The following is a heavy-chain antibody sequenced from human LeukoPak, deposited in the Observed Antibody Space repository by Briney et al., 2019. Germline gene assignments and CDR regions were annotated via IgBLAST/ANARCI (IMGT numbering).Heavy chain of an antibody. Sequence: GGSLRLSCAASGFTFSSYSMNWVRQAPGKGLESVSSISSSSSYIYYADSVKGRFTISRDNAKNSLYLQMNSLRAEDTAVYYCAKPRPSYSSSWYDHWGQGTLVTVSS. J-gene: IGHJ5*02. CDR3: AKPRPSYSSSWYDH. CDR1: GFTFSSYS. D-gene: IGHD6-13*01. V-gene: IGHV3-21*01. CDR2: ISSSSSYI.